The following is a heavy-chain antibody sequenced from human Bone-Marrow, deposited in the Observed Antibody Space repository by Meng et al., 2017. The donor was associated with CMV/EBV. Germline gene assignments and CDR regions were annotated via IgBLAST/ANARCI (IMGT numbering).Heavy chain of an antibody. CDR3: AKDLGSCSSTSCEDYGMDV. D-gene: IGHD2-2*01. V-gene: IGHV3-9*01. CDR1: GFTFDDYA. CDR2: ISWNSGSI. Sequence: SLKISCAASGFTFDDYAMHWVRQAPGKGLEWVSGISWNSGSIGYADSVKGRFTISRDNAKNSLYLQMNSLRAEDTALYYCAKDLGSCSSTSCEDYGMDVWGQGTTVTVSS. J-gene: IGHJ6*02.